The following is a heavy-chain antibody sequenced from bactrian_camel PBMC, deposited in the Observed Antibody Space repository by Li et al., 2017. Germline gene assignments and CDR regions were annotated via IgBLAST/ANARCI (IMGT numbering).Heavy chain of an antibody. CDR2: IYRYGGGT. CDR1: GFTHAFVC. CDR3: AARVRNGVSCSEMTGYTY. Sequence: DVQLVESGGGSVQAGGSLRLSRVVSGFTHAFVCLAWFRQAPSRESEGVATIYRYGGGTTYAESVKGRFTLSLDKAKNTLYLNMDSVQPGDTATYYCAARVRNGVSCSEMTGYTYRGQGTQVTVS. D-gene: IGHD3*01. V-gene: IGHV3S13*01. J-gene: IGHJ4*01.